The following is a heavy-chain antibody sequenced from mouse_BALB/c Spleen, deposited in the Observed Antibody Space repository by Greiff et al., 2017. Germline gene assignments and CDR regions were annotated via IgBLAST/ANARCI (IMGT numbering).Heavy chain of an antibody. J-gene: IGHJ2*01. CDR2: IRNKANGYTT. Sequence: EVKLVESGGGLVQPGGSLRLSCATSGFTFTDYYMSWVRQPPGKALEWLGFIRNKANGYTTEYSASVKGRFTISRDNSQSILYLQMNTLRAEDSATYYCARVYYRYCDYGGQGTTLTVSS. CDR3: ARVYYRYCDY. V-gene: IGHV7-3*02. CDR1: GFTFTDYY. D-gene: IGHD2-14*01.